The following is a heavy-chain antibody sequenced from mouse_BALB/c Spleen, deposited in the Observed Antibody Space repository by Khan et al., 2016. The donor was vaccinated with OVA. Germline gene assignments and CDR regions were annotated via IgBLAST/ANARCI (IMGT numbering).Heavy chain of an antibody. CDR2: ISYSGST. J-gene: IGHJ3*01. CDR3: ARTARIKY. Sequence: EVQLQESGPGLVKPSQSLSLTCTVTGFSITSGYGWYWIRQFPGNKLEWMGYISYSGSTNYNPSLKSRISITRDTSKNQFFLQLKALTTEDTATYYWARTARIKYWGQGTTLTVSA. V-gene: IGHV3-1*02. D-gene: IGHD3-3*01. CDR1: GFSITSGYG.